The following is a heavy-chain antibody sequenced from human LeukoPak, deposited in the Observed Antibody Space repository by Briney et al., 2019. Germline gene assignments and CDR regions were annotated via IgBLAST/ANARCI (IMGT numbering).Heavy chain of an antibody. CDR2: IRYDGSNK. CDR3: AKDLFGSQNFDY. CDR1: GFTFSSYA. D-gene: IGHD1-26*01. Sequence: GGSLRLSCAASGFTFSSYAMHWVRQAPGKGLEWVAVIRYDGSNKYYADSVKGRFTISRDNSKNTLYLQMNSLRAEDTAVYYCAKDLFGSQNFDYWGQGTLVTVSS. J-gene: IGHJ4*02. V-gene: IGHV3-30*02.